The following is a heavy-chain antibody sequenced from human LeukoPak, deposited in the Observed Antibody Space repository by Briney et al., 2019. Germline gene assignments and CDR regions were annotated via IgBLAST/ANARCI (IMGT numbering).Heavy chain of an antibody. J-gene: IGHJ4*02. V-gene: IGHV3-21*01. CDR3: ARDFNLGVTSWYFDY. CDR1: GFTFSSYS. CDR2: ISSSSSYI. Sequence: GGSLRLSCAASGFTFSSYSMNWVRQAPGKGLEWVSSISSSSSYIYYADSVKGRFTISRDNAKNSLYLQMNSRRAEDTAVYYCARDFNLGVTSWYFDYWGQGTLVTVSS. D-gene: IGHD4-23*01.